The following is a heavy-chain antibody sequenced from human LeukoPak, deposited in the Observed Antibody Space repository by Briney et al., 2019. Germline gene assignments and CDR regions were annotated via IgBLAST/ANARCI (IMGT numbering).Heavy chain of an antibody. CDR3: AKASFQDSVLVTSFDY. J-gene: IGHJ4*02. V-gene: IGHV3-23*01. CDR1: GFTFSRYA. CDR2: ISGSDST. Sequence: PGGSLRLSCAASGFTFSRYAMSWVRQAPGKGLESVSAISGSDSTYYADSVKGRFTISRDNSKNTLYLQMNSLRAEDTAVYFCAKASFQDSVLVTSFDYWGQGTLVTVSS. D-gene: IGHD2-21*02.